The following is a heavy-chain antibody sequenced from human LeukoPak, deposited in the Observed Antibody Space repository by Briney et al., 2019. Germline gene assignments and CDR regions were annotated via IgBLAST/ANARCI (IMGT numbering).Heavy chain of an antibody. CDR2: ISWNGGRR. Sequence: PGRSLRLSCAASGFTFDDYAMHWVRQAPGKGLEWVSSISWNGGRRDYADSVKGRLTISRDNARNSLHLQMNSLREEDTALYYCVKDIQSSAWYYFDHWGQGTLVTASS. V-gene: IGHV3-9*01. CDR3: VKDIQSSAWYYFDH. CDR1: GFTFDDYA. J-gene: IGHJ4*02. D-gene: IGHD6-19*01.